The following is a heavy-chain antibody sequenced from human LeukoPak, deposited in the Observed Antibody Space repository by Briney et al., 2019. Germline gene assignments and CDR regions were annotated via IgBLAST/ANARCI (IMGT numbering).Heavy chain of an antibody. J-gene: IGHJ4*02. CDR1: RFTFSSYA. D-gene: IGHD3-22*01. V-gene: IGHV3-30*04. Sequence: AGGSLRLSCAASRFTFSSYAMHWVRQAPGKGLEWVAVISYDGSNKYYADSVKGRITTSRDNSKNTLYLQMNSLRAEDTAVYYCANAYYYDSSGYGDYWGQGTLVTVSS. CDR3: ANAYYYDSSGYGDY. CDR2: ISYDGSNK.